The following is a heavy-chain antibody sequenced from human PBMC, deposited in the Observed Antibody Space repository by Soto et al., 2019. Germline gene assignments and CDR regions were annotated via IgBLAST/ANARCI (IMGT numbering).Heavy chain of an antibody. CDR3: ANSFYYDSCNDFERDYKYDLDV. D-gene: IGHD3-22*01. Sequence: GSSVKVSCKASGGSFSSDVISWVRQAPGQGLEWMGGIIPMFATANYAQKFQGRVTITADDSTRTAYMELRSLRSEDTAVYYCANSFYYDSCNDFERDYKYDLDVWGQGISVTVPS. V-gene: IGHV1-69*13. CDR2: IIPMFATA. J-gene: IGHJ6*02. CDR1: GGSFSSDV.